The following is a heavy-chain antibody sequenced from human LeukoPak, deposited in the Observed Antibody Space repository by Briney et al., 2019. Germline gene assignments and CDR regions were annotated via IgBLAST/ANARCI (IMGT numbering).Heavy chain of an antibody. Sequence: PGGSLRLSCAASGSTFSSYAMSWVRQAPGKGLEWVSAISDSGGSTYYADSVKGRFTISRDNSKNTLYLQMNSLRAEDTAVYYCAKAMIKYQLLYPVDYWGQGTLVTVSS. CDR1: GSTFSSYA. CDR3: AKAMIKYQLLYPVDY. V-gene: IGHV3-23*01. D-gene: IGHD2-2*02. CDR2: ISDSGGST. J-gene: IGHJ4*02.